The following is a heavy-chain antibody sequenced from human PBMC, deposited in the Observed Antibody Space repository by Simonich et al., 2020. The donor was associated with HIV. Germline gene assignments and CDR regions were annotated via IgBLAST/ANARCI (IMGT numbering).Heavy chain of an antibody. D-gene: IGHD2-2*01. J-gene: IGHJ4*02. CDR1: GGSFSGYY. CDR2: INHSGSN. CDR3: ARGFYQRLYYFDY. V-gene: IGHV4-34*01. Sequence: QVQLQQWGAGLLKPSETLSLTCAVSGGSFSGYYWRWLRQPPGKGLEWIGEINHSGSNNYNPTHKSRVTISVDTSKNQFSLKLSSVTAADTAVYYCARGFYQRLYYFDYWGQGTLVTVSS.